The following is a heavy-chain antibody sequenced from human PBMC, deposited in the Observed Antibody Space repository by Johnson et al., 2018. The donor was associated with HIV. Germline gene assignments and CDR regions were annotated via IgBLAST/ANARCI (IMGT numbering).Heavy chain of an antibody. J-gene: IGHJ3*02. CDR3: ARYNGVDSSSSGQTDI. Sequence: VQLVESGGGVVRPGGSLRLSCAASGFTFDDYGMSWVRQAPGTGLEWVSGINWNGGSTGYADSVKGRFTLSRDNAKNSLYLQMNSLRAEDTALYYCARYNGVDSSSSGQTDIWGQGTMVTVSS. D-gene: IGHD2-8*01. CDR2: INWNGGST. CDR1: GFTFDDYG. V-gene: IGHV3-20*04.